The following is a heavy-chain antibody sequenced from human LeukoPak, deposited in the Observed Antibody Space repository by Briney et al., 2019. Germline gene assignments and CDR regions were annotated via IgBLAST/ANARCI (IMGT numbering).Heavy chain of an antibody. V-gene: IGHV1-58*01. Sequence: ASVKVSCKASGFTFTSSAVQWVRQARGQRLEWIGWIVVGSGNTNYAQKFQERVTITRDMSTSTAYMELSSLRSEDTAVYHCAVNKWLPFYWYFDLWGRGTLVTVSS. CDR1: GFTFTSSA. CDR2: IVVGSGNT. CDR3: AVNKWLPFYWYFDL. J-gene: IGHJ2*01. D-gene: IGHD5-12*01.